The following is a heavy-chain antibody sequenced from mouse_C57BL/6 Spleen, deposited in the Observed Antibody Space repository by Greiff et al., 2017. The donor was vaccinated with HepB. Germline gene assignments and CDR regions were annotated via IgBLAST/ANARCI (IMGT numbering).Heavy chain of an antibody. CDR1: GYTFTSYW. J-gene: IGHJ2*01. CDR2: IDPSDSYT. CDR3: AEGENFDY. V-gene: IGHV1-69*01. Sequence: QVQLQQSGAELVMPGASVKLSCKASGYTFTSYWMHWVKQRPGQGLEWIGEIDPSDSYTNYNQKFKGKSTLTVDKSSSTAYMQLSSLTSEDSAVYYCAEGENFDYWGQGTTLTVSS.